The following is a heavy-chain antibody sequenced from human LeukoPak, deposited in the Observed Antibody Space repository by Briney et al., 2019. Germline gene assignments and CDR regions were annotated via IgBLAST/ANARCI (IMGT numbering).Heavy chain of an antibody. V-gene: IGHV3-30*02. CDR3: ARRWNYGRNYYIDV. D-gene: IGHD1-7*01. CDR2: IRYDGSNK. Sequence: PGGSLRLSCAASGFTLSSYGMHWVRQAPGKGLEWVAFIRYDGSNKYYADAVKGRFTISRDNSKNTLYLQMSSLRAEDTAVYYCARRWNYGRNYYIDVWGKGATVSVSS. CDR1: GFTLSSYG. J-gene: IGHJ6*03.